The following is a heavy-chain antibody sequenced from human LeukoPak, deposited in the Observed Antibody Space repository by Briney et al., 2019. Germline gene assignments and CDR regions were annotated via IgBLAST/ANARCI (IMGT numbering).Heavy chain of an antibody. Sequence: GGSLRPSCAASGFTFSSYAMSWVRRAPGKGLEWVSVIYSGGSTYYADSVKGRFTISRDNSKNTLYLQMNSLRAEDTALYYCSRNWGSDNWFDPWGQGTLVTVSS. V-gene: IGHV3-53*01. CDR3: SRNWGSDNWFDP. J-gene: IGHJ5*02. CDR2: IYSGGST. CDR1: GFTFSSYA. D-gene: IGHD7-27*01.